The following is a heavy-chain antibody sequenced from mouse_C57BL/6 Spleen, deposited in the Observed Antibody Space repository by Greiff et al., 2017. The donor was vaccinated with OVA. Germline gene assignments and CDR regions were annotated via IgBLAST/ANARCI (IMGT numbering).Heavy chain of an antibody. CDR2: INPNNGGT. CDR3: ARKRNDYDFYYAMDY. J-gene: IGHJ4*01. Sequence: VQLQQSGPELVKPGASVKISCKASGYTFTDYYMNWVKQSHGKSLEWIGDINPNNGGTSYNQKFKGKATLTVDKSSSTAYMELRSLTSEDSAVYYCARKRNDYDFYYAMDYWGQGTSVTVSS. V-gene: IGHV1-26*01. CDR1: GYTFTDYY. D-gene: IGHD2-4*01.